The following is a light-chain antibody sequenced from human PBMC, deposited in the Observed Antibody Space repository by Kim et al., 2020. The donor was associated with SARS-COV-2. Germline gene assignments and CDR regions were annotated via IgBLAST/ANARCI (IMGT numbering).Light chain of an antibody. CDR3: LQYYSAPYT. CDR2: WAS. CDR1: QGVLYKKNY. Sequence: GERATINCKSSQGVLYKKNYLAWLQNKPGQPPKVLICWASTRESGVPDRFSGSGSGTDFTLTISSLQAEDVALYYCLQYYSAPYTFGQGTKLEI. J-gene: IGKJ2*01. V-gene: IGKV4-1*01.